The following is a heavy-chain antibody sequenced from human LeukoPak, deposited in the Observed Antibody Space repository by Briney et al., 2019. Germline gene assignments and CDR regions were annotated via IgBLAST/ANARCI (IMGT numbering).Heavy chain of an antibody. J-gene: IGHJ5*02. V-gene: IGHV4-30-2*01. D-gene: IGHD1-7*01. CDR1: GGSISSGGYS. CDR3: AREKTNNWFDP. Sequence: PSETLSLTCAVSGGSISSGGYSWSWIRQPPGKGLEWIGYIYHSGSTYYNPSLKSRVTISVDRSKNQFPLKLSSVTAADTAVYYCAREKTNNWFDPWGQGTLVTVSS. CDR2: IYHSGST.